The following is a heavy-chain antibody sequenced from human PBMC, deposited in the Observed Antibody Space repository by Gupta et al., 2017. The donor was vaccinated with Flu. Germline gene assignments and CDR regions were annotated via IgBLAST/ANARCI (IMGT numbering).Heavy chain of an antibody. D-gene: IGHD2-2*01. V-gene: IGHV3-15*01. Sequence: NRVRQEPGKGLEWVGRIKSKSEGDTIDYAAPVKGRFTISKDASRGTLYLRMDSLKTEDTAVYYCTTPRYCTSTSCGSIDYWGQGTLVTVSS. J-gene: IGHJ4*02. CDR3: TTPRYCTSTSCGSIDY. CDR2: IKSKSEGDTI.